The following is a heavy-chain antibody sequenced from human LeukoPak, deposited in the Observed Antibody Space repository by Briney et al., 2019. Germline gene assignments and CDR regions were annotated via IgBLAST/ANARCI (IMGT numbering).Heavy chain of an antibody. Sequence: SETLSLTCAVSGGSINSYYWSWIRQPPGQGLEWIAYIYSGGDSNYNPSFKSRVTISVDTSKNQFSLKLTSVAAADTAIYYCARQPSGTAAFDIWGQGTMVIVSS. J-gene: IGHJ3*02. CDR1: GGSINSYY. CDR2: IYSGGDS. D-gene: IGHD1/OR15-1a*01. V-gene: IGHV4-59*08. CDR3: ARQPSGTAAFDI.